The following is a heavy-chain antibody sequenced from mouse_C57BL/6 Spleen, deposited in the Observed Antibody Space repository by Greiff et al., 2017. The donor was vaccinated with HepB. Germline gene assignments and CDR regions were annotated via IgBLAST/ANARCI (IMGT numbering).Heavy chain of an antibody. CDR1: GYTFTSYD. CDR3: VRRARSDWFAY. D-gene: IGHD3-1*01. V-gene: IGHV1-85*01. CDR2: IYPRDGRT. J-gene: IGHJ3*01. Sequence: VQLQQSGPELVKPGASVKLSCKASGYTFTSYDINWVKQRPGQGLEWIGWIYPRDGRTKYNEKFKGKATLTVDTSSSTAYMELHSLTSEDSAVYFCVRRARSDWFAYWGQGTLVTVSA.